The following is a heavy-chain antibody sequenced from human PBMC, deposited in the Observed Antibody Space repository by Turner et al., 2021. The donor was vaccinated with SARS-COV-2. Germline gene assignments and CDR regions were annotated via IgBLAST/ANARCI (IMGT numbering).Heavy chain of an antibody. D-gene: IGHD2-2*01. Sequence: SSVKVSCKASGGTFSSYAISWVRQAPGQGLEWMGGIIPIFGTANYARRFQGRVTITADESASTVYMELSSLRSEDTAVYYCAGPATFCSTNCHGMDVWGQGTTVTVSS. J-gene: IGHJ6*02. V-gene: IGHV1-69*01. CDR2: IIPIFGTA. CDR3: AGPATFCSTNCHGMDV. CDR1: GGTFSSYA.